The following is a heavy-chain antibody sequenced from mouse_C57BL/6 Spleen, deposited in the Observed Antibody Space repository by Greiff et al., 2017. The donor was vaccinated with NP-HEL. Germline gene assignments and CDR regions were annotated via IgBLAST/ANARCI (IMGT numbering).Heavy chain of an antibody. CDR2: IYPSDSET. D-gene: IGHD3-2*02. CDR3: ARSSGYLAY. J-gene: IGHJ3*01. CDR1: GYTFTSYW. V-gene: IGHV1-61*01. Sequence: QVQLQQPGAELVRPGSSVKLSCKASGYTFTSYWMDWVKQRPGQGLEWIGNIYPSDSETHYNQKFKDKATLTVDKSSSTAYMQLSSLTSEDSAVYYCARSSGYLAYWGQGTLVTVSA.